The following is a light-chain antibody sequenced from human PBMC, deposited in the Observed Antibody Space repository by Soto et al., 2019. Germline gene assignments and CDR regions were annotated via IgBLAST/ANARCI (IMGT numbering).Light chain of an antibody. J-gene: IGKJ1*01. CDR3: QQYNSYRT. CDR2: QAS. CDR1: QSVSTS. V-gene: IGKV1-5*03. Sequence: DIQMTQSPSNLSASVGDRLTITCRASQSVSTSLAWYQQKPGIAPKLLIYQASSLENGVPSRFSSSGSGTEFTLTISSLQPDDFATYYCQQYNSYRTFGQGTKEEIK.